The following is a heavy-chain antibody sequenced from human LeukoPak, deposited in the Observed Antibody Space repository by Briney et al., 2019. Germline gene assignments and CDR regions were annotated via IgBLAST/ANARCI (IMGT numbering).Heavy chain of an antibody. CDR3: ARVNSDIVVVVAATRYFDY. J-gene: IGHJ4*02. CDR2: ISAYNGNT. Sequence: ASVTVSCKASGYTFTSYGISWVRQAPGQGLEWMGWISAYNGNTNYAQKLQGRVTMTTDTSTSTAYTELRSLRSDDTAVYYCARVNSDIVVVVAATRYFDYWGQGTLVTVSS. D-gene: IGHD2-15*01. V-gene: IGHV1-18*01. CDR1: GYTFTSYG.